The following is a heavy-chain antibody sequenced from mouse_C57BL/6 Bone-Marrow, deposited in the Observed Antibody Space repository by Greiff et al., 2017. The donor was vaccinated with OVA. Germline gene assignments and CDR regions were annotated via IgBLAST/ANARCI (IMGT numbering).Heavy chain of an antibody. Sequence: QVQLKESGAELARPGASVKLSCKASGYTFTSYGISWVKQRTGQGLEWIGEIYPRSGNTYYNEKFKGKATLTADKSSSTAYMELRSLTSEDSAVYYCARGRAYYDYEDYWGQGTTLTVSS. V-gene: IGHV1-81*01. J-gene: IGHJ2*01. CDR1: GYTFTSYG. D-gene: IGHD2-4*01. CDR3: ARGRAYYDYEDY. CDR2: IYPRSGNT.